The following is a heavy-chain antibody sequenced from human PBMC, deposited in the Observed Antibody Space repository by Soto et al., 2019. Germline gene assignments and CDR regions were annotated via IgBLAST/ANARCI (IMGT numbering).Heavy chain of an antibody. CDR2: IKSKTDGGTT. CDR3: TTTKKYYYGSGSYGGGFDY. CDR1: GFTFSNAW. Sequence: EVQLVESGGGLVKPGGSLRLSCAASGFTFSNAWMSWVRQAPGKGLECVGSIKSKTDGGTTDYAAPVKGRFTISRDDSKNKLYLQMNSLRTEDTAVYYCTTTKKYYYGSGSYGGGFDYWGQGTLVTVSS. D-gene: IGHD3-10*01. J-gene: IGHJ4*02. V-gene: IGHV3-15*01.